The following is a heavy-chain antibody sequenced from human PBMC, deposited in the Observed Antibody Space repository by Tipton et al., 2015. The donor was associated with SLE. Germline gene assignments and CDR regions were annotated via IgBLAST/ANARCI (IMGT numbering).Heavy chain of an antibody. CDR3: ARDVAVAGTPFDY. Sequence: TLSLTCTVSGGSISSHYWSWIRQPPGKGLEWIGYISYSGSTNYNPSLKSRVTISVDTSKNQFSLKLSSVTAADTAVYYCARDVAVAGTPFDYWVQGTLVTVSS. J-gene: IGHJ4*02. CDR2: ISYSGST. D-gene: IGHD6-19*01. CDR1: GGSISSHY. V-gene: IGHV4-59*11.